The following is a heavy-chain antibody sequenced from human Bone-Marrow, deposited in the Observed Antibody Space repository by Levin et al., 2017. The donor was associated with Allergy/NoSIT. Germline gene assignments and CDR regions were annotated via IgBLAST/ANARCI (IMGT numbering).Heavy chain of an antibody. CDR1: GDSVSSGRYY. CDR3: ARDHVSSPRSGYFDY. V-gene: IGHV4-61*01. Sequence: PSETLSLTCTVSGDSVSSGRYYWSWIRQPPGTGLEWIGNIYYTGNTRNNPSLKSRVTISLDTSKNQFSLKLSSVTAADTAVYYCARDHVSSPRSGYFDYWGQGTLVPVSS. D-gene: IGHD6-19*01. CDR2: IYYTGNT. J-gene: IGHJ4*02.